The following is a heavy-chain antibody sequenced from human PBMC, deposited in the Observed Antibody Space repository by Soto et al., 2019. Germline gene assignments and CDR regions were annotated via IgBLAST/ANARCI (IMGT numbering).Heavy chain of an antibody. D-gene: IGHD3-10*01. V-gene: IGHV1-8*01. Sequence: ASVKVSCKASGYTFTSYDINWVRQATGQGLEWMGWMNPNSGNTGYAQKFQGRVTMTRNTSISTACMELSSLRSEDTAVYYCARVWGLWGSGSYYNPTPMDVWGKGTTVTVSS. CDR3: ARVWGLWGSGSYYNPTPMDV. CDR2: MNPNSGNT. J-gene: IGHJ6*03. CDR1: GYTFTSYD.